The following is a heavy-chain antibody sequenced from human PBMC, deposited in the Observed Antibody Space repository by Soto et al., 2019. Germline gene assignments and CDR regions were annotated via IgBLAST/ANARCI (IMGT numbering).Heavy chain of an antibody. V-gene: IGHV4-59*01. Sequence: SETLSLTCTVSGGSISSYYWSWIRQPPGKGLEWIGYIYYSGSTNYNPSLKSRVTISLDTSKNQFSLKLSSVTAADTAVYYCARVFRGQWLDYYYYGMDVWGQGTTVTVPS. D-gene: IGHD6-19*01. CDR1: GGSISSYY. CDR3: ARVFRGQWLDYYYYGMDV. CDR2: IYYSGST. J-gene: IGHJ6*02.